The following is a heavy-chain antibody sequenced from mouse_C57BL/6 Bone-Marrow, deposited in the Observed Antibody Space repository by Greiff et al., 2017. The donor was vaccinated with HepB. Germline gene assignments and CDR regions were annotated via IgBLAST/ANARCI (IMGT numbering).Heavy chain of an antibody. CDR2: ISSGSSTI. V-gene: IGHV5-17*01. D-gene: IGHD1-1*01. J-gene: IGHJ4*01. Sequence: EVNLVESGGGLVKPGGSLKLSCAASGFTFSDYGMHWVRQAPEKGLEWVAYISSGSSTIYYADTVKGRFTISRDNAKNTLFLQMTSLRSEDTAMYYCAQLRPYAMDYWGQGTSVTVSS. CDR1: GFTFSDYG. CDR3: AQLRPYAMDY.